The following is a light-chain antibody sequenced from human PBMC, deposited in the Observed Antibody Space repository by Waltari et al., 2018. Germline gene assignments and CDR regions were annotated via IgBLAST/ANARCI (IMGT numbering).Light chain of an antibody. CDR2: EGS. J-gene: IGLJ3*02. CDR3: CSYTGSTSPRV. Sequence: QSALTQPASVSGSPGQSITLSCTETSSGIGTYNLVSWYQQHPGKPPKIIIYEGSNRPSGVSNRFSGAKSGNTASLTISGLQAEDEADYYCCSYTGSTSPRVFGGGTKLTVL. CDR1: SSGIGTYNL. V-gene: IGLV2-23*01.